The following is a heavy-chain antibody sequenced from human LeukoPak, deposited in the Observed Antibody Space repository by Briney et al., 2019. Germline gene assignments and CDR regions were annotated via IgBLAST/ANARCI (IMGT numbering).Heavy chain of an antibody. CDR2: IYYTGKT. V-gene: IGHV4-61*03. J-gene: IGHJ4*02. D-gene: IGHD3-10*01. CDR3: ARSQNYYGSGDY. CDR1: GDSVSNGNYY. Sequence: SETLSLTCTVSGDSVSNGNYYWSWLRQPPGKALEWIGYIYYTGKTYYNPSLEGRVTILVDTSRNHFSVKLSSVTAADTAVYYCARSQNYYGSGDYWSQGTLITVSS.